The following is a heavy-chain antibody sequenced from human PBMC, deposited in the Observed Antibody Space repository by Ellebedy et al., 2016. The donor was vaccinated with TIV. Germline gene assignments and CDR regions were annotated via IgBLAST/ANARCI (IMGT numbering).Heavy chain of an antibody. V-gene: IGHV4-4*02. CDR2: IYHSGST. J-gene: IGHJ6*02. Sequence: SETLSLXXAVSGGSISSSNWWSWVRQPPGKGLEWIGEIYHSGSTNYNPSLKSRVTISVDKSKNQFSLKLSSVTAADTAVYYCARDDLVVVTAIRDYYYYYGMDVWGQGTTVTVSS. CDR1: GGSISSSNW. D-gene: IGHD2-21*02. CDR3: ARDDLVVVTAIRDYYYYYGMDV.